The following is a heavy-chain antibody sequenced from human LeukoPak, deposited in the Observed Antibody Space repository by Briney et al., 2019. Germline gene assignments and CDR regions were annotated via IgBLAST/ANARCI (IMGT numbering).Heavy chain of an antibody. V-gene: IGHV3-30*04. J-gene: IGHJ4*02. Sequence: GGSLRLSCAASGFTFSTYAMHWVRQAPGKGLEWVAVIPYDGSNKYYADSVKGRFTISRENSKNRLYLQMNSLRAEDTAVYYCARAEGYGGELDSWGQGTLVTVSS. CDR2: IPYDGSNK. CDR1: GFTFSTYA. CDR3: ARAEGYGGELDS. D-gene: IGHD4-23*01.